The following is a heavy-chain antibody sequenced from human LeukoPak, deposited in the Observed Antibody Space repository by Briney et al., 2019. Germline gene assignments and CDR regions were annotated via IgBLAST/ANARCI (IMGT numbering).Heavy chain of an antibody. J-gene: IGHJ4*02. D-gene: IGHD6-19*01. CDR3: ARGKGGRVAGTGIFDY. V-gene: IGHV1-2*02. CDR1: GYTFTGYY. CDR2: INPNSGGT. Sequence: ASVKVSCKPSGYTFTGYYMHWVRQAPGQGLEWMGWINPNSGGTNYAQKFQGRVTMTRDTSISTAYMELSRLRSDDTAVYYCARGKGGRVAGTGIFDYWGQGTLVTVSS.